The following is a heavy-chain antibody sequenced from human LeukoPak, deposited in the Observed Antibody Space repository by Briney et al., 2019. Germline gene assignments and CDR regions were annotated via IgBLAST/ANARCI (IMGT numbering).Heavy chain of an antibody. V-gene: IGHV3-74*01. Sequence: GGSLRLSCAASGFTFSSYWMNWVRQAPGKGLVWVSRIASDGSSTTYADSVKGRFSISRDNAKNTLYLQMNSLRVEDTAVYYCARDNGWSADFWGQGTLVTVFS. D-gene: IGHD2-15*01. CDR3: ARDNGWSADF. CDR1: GFTFSSYW. CDR2: IASDGSST. J-gene: IGHJ4*02.